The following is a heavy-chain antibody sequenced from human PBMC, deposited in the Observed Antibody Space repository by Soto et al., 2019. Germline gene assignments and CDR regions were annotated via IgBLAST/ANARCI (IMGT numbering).Heavy chain of an antibody. J-gene: IGHJ1*01. CDR1: GYSFTYYY. CDR3: ARGPYGDNAFYX. Sequence: ASLKSFQASGYSFTYYYIHWIRQAPGQGLEWMGWIAPHRDGTEFAQKFQGRITLTGDTSTSKAYMELKGLTSADTAVYFCARGPYGDNAFYXWGQGTVVTVSX. D-gene: IGHD4-17*01. V-gene: IGHV1-2*02. CDR2: IAPHRDGT.